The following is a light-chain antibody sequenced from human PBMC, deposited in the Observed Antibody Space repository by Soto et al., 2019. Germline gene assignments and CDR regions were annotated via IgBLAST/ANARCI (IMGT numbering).Light chain of an antibody. J-gene: IGKJ1*01. V-gene: IGKV4-1*01. CDR1: QRVLVSSMNENC. CDR2: WVS. CDR3: QQCYSPPWT. Sequence: DIVMTQSPASLAVSLGERAATKCKSSQRVLVSSMNENCLGWYQQKPGQPPKLLIYWVSTRASGVPDRFSGSGAGTDLTLTITNRQAEDVALYYCQQCYSPPWTFGQGTKVEIK.